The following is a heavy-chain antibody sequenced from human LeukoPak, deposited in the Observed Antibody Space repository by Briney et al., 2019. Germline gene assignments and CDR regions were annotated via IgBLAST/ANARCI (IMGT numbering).Heavy chain of an antibody. J-gene: IGHJ6*03. CDR1: GYTFTSYY. CDR3: ARVWGRIQLLAAFYMDV. D-gene: IGHD5-18*01. Sequence: ASVKVSCKASGYTFTSYYMHWVRQAPGQGLEWMGRINPNSGGTNYAQKFQGRVTMTRDTSISTAYMELRSLRSDDTAVYYCARVWGRIQLLAAFYMDVWGKGTTVTVSS. V-gene: IGHV1-2*06. CDR2: INPNSGGT.